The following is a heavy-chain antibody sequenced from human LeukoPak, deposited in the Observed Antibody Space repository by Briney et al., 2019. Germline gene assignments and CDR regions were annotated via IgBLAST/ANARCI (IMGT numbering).Heavy chain of an antibody. V-gene: IGHV4-59*01. CDR1: GGSINSYY. CDR3: ARGGGWLHDFDY. CDR2: IYYSGST. J-gene: IGHJ4*02. D-gene: IGHD5-24*01. Sequence: SETLSLTCTVSGGSINSYYWSWIRQPPGKGLEWIGYIYYSGSTNYNPSLKSRVTISVDTSKNQFSLKLSSVTAADTAVHYCARGGGWLHDFDYWGQGTLVTVSS.